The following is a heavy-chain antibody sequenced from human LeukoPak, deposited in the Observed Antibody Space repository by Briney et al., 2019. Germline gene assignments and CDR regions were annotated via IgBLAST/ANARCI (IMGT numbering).Heavy chain of an antibody. CDR1: GFTFDDYA. Sequence: SLRLSCAASGFTFDDYAMHWVRQGPGKGLEWVSGISWNSGSIGYADSVKGRFTISRDNAKNSLYLQMNSLRAEDTALYYCAKDISTSGIWYFDYWGQGTLVTVSS. V-gene: IGHV3-9*01. CDR2: ISWNSGSI. J-gene: IGHJ4*02. CDR3: AKDISTSGIWYFDY. D-gene: IGHD3-10*01.